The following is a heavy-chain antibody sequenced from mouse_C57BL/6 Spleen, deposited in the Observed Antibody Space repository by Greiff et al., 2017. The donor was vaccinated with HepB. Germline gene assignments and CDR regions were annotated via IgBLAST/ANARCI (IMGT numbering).Heavy chain of an antibody. CDR3: ARSDTTVVDWYFDV. CDR1: GYTFTSYW. CDR2: IYPGSGST. D-gene: IGHD1-1*01. J-gene: IGHJ1*03. Sequence: VQLQQPGAELVKPGASVKMSCKASGYTFTSYWITWVTQRPGQGLEWIGDIYPGSGSTNYNETFKSKATLTVDTSSSTAYMQLSSLTSEGSAVYYGARSDTTVVDWYFDVWGTGTTVTVSS. V-gene: IGHV1-55*01.